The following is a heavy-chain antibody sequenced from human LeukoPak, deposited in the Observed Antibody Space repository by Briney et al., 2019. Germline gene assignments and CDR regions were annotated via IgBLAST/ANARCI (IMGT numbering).Heavy chain of an antibody. CDR1: GGSFSGYY. CDR3: STGYNAFDI. V-gene: IGHV4-34*01. Sequence: SETLSLTCAVYGGSFSGYYWSWIRQPPGKGLEWIGEINHSGSTNYNPSLKSRVTISVDTSKNQFSLKLSSVTAADTAVYYCSTGYNAFDIWGQGTLVTVSS. J-gene: IGHJ4*02. CDR2: INHSGST. D-gene: IGHD3-9*01.